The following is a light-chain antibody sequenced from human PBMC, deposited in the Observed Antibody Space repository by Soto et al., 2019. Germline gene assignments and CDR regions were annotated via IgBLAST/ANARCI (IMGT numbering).Light chain of an antibody. V-gene: IGKV1-5*01. CDR2: DAS. J-gene: IGKJ1*01. CDR3: QHYDEYPWT. Sequence: DIQMTQSPSTLSASVGDRVTVTCRATQSISASLAWYQQKPGEAPTLLIYDASRLESGVPSRFSGGGSETEFPLTISSLQPDDVATYYCQHYDEYPWTFGQGTKVDI. CDR1: QSISAS.